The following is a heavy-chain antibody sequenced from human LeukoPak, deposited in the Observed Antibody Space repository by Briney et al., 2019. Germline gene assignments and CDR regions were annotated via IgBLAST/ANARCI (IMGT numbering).Heavy chain of an antibody. V-gene: IGHV4-59*01. CDR3: ARGDIVATNPFDY. CDR2: IYYSGST. CDR1: SGSISSYY. D-gene: IGHD5-12*01. Sequence: PSETLSLTCTVSSGSISSYYWSWIRQPPGKGLEWIGYIYYSGSTNYNPSLKSRVTISVDTSKNQFSLKLSSVTAADTAVYYCARGDIVATNPFDYWGQGTLVTVSS. J-gene: IGHJ4*02.